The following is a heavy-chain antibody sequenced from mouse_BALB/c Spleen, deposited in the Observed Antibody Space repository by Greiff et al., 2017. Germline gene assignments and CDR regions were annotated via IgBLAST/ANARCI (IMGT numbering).Heavy chain of an antibody. D-gene: IGHD1-2*01. CDR1: GYAFSSYW. CDR3: ARGEITTATDYFDD. V-gene: IGHV1-80*01. Sequence: VQLQQSGAELVRPGSSVKISCKASGYAFSSYWMNWVKQRPGQGLEWIGQIYPGDGDTNYNGKFKGKATLTADKSSSTAYMQLSSLTSEDSAVYFCARGEITTATDYFDDWGQGTTLTVSA. CDR2: IYPGDGDT. J-gene: IGHJ2*01.